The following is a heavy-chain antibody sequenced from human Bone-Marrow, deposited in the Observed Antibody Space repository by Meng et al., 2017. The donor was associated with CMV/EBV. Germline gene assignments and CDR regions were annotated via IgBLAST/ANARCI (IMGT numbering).Heavy chain of an antibody. J-gene: IGHJ4*01. D-gene: IGHD3-10*01. CDR2: IYSGGST. CDR1: GFTVSSNY. V-gene: IGHV3-53*01. Sequence: GGSLRLSCAASGFTVSSNYMSWVRQAPGKGLEWVSVIYSGGSTYFADSVKGRFTISRDNSKNTLYLQMKSLRVEDTAFYYCASREGGYWGPGKLVNVAS. CDR3: ASREGGY.